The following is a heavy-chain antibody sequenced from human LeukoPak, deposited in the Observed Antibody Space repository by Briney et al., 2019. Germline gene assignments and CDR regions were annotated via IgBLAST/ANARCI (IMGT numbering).Heavy chain of an antibody. Sequence: GGSLRLSCAASGFTFSSYGMHWVRQAPGKGLEWVAVICCDGSNKYYADSVKGRFTISRDNSKNTLYLQMNSLRAEDTAVYYCARDPENYDILTGPLDYWGQGTLVTVSS. V-gene: IGHV3-33*01. J-gene: IGHJ4*02. CDR1: GFTFSSYG. CDR3: ARDPENYDILTGPLDY. D-gene: IGHD3-9*01. CDR2: ICCDGSNK.